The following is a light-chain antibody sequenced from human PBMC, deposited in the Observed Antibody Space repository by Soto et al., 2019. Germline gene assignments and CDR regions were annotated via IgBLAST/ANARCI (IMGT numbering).Light chain of an antibody. Sequence: EIVMTQSPVTLSVSPGARAPLSCRASQSVRSNLAWYQQKPGQAPRLLMYDASTRATGIPARFSGSGSGTEFTLTISSLQSEDFAVYYCQQYNDWLWTFGQGTKVDI. J-gene: IGKJ1*01. V-gene: IGKV3-15*01. CDR1: QSVRSN. CDR2: DAS. CDR3: QQYNDWLWT.